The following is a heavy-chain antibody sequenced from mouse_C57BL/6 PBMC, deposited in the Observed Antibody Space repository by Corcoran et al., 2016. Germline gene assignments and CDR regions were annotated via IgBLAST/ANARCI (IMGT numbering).Heavy chain of an antibody. Sequence: QVQLKQSGAELVRPGASVKLSCKASGYTFTDYYINWVKQRPGQGLEWIARIYPGSGNTYYNEKFKGKATLTAEKSSSTAYMQLSSLTSEDSAVYFCARSLYYAMDYWGQGTSVTVSS. CDR1: GYTFTDYY. CDR3: ARSLYYAMDY. V-gene: IGHV1-76*01. J-gene: IGHJ4*01. CDR2: IYPGSGNT.